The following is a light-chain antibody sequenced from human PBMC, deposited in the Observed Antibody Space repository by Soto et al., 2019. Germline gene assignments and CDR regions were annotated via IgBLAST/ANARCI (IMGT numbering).Light chain of an antibody. Sequence: EVVMTQSPATLSVSPGDKVSLSCRANQTISNMLAWYQQKPGQAPRPLIYAASTRATGVSARFSGSGSGTEFTLTISSLQAEDFTIYYCQYYNNWPRTFGQGTKV. CDR2: AAS. CDR3: QYYNNWPRT. V-gene: IGKV3-15*01. J-gene: IGKJ1*01. CDR1: QTISNM.